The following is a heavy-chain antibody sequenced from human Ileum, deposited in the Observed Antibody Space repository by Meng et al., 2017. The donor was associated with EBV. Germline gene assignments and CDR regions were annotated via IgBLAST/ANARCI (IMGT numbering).Heavy chain of an antibody. V-gene: IGHV4-39*01. D-gene: IGHD2-2*01. CDR3: ARSIVVVPAAIYY. Sequence: RLQGVCQGRRRLSQPRSHHCTVSVGSIASSSYYWGWFRQPPGKGLEWIGSIYYSGSTYYNPSLKSRVTISVDTSKNQFSLKLSSVTAADTAVYYCARSIVVVPAAIYYWGQGTLVTVSS. CDR1: VGSIASSSYY. CDR2: IYYSGST. J-gene: IGHJ4*02.